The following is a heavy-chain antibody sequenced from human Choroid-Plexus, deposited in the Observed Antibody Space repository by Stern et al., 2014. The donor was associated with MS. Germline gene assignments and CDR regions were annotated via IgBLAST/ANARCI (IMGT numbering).Heavy chain of an antibody. CDR3: AKDRWGDGYPIFDY. CDR1: GFNFNSYA. J-gene: IGHJ4*02. V-gene: IGHV3-30*18. Sequence: VQLVESGGGVVQPGRSLRLSCAASGFNFNSYAMHWVRQAPGKGLEWGASTSYVGSKQNYADSVKGRFTISRDNSKNTLYLQMNSLRAADTAVYYCAKDRWGDGYPIFDYWGQGTVVTVSS. CDR2: TSYVGSKQ. D-gene: IGHD5-24*01.